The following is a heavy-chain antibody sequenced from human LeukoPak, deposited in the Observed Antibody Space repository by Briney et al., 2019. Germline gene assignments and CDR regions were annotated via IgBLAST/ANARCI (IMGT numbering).Heavy chain of an antibody. D-gene: IGHD3-22*01. CDR3: ARVTYYYDSSGYSRLDYYYGMDV. CDR1: GGTFSSYA. V-gene: IGHV1-69*04. CDR2: IIPILGIA. J-gene: IGHJ6*02. Sequence: ASVKVSCKASGGTFSSYAISWVRQAPGQGLEWMGRIIPILGIANYAQKLQGRVTMTTDTSTSTAYMELRSLRSDDTAVYYCARVTYYYDSSGYSRLDYYYGMDVWGQGTTVTVSS.